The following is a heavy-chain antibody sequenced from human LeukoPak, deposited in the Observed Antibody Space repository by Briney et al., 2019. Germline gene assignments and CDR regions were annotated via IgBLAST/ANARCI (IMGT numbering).Heavy chain of an antibody. V-gene: IGHV3-23*01. J-gene: IGHJ6*02. CDR1: GFTFSSFA. D-gene: IGHD3-3*01. CDR3: AKGRTIFGVVNFYYYPLEV. Sequence: PGGSLRLSCAASGFTFSSFAMSWVRQAPGKGLEWVSDISGAGGSTDYADSVKGRFTISRDNSKNTLYLQMNSLRAEDTAVYYCAKGRTIFGVVNFYYYPLEVWGQGTTVTVSS. CDR2: ISGAGGST.